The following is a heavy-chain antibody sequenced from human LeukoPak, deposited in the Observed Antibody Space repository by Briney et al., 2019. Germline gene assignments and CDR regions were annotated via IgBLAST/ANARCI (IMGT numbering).Heavy chain of an antibody. D-gene: IGHD5-12*01. V-gene: IGHV3-53*01. J-gene: IGHJ4*02. CDR3: ARVGGGYDFGY. CDR1: GFTVSSNC. CDR2: IYSGGST. Sequence: GGSLRLSCAASGFTVSSNCMSWVRQAPGKGLEWVSVIYSGGSTYYADSVKGRFTISRDNSKNTLYLQMNSLRAEDTAVYYCARVGGGYDFGYWGQGTLVTVSS.